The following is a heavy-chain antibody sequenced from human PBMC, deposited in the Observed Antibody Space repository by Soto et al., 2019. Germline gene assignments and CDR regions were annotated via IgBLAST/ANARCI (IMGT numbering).Heavy chain of an antibody. Sequence: GGSLRLSCAASGFTFNTYGMTWVRQAPGKWLEWVSTVSGSGGGTYYADSVKGRFTISRVNSKNTMYLQMSNLRAEDTAVYFCARIGPYCGGDCYPDFDFWGLGXPVTVYS. V-gene: IGHV3-23*01. CDR1: GFTFNTYG. D-gene: IGHD2-21*02. CDR3: ARIGPYCGGDCYPDFDF. CDR2: VSGSGGGT. J-gene: IGHJ4*02.